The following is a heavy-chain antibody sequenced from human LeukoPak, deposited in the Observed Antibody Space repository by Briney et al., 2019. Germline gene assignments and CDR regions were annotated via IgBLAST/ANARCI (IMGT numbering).Heavy chain of an antibody. D-gene: IGHD5-18*01. J-gene: IGHJ3*02. CDR2: ISSSSSYI. CDR3: ASGPTAMVTSDAFDI. V-gene: IGHV3-21*01. CDR1: GFTFSSYS. Sequence: GGSLRLSCAASGFTFSSYSMNWVRQAPGKGLEWVSSISSSSSYIYYADSVKGRFTISRDNAKNSLYLQMNSLRAEDTAVYYFASGPTAMVTSDAFDIWGQGTMDTVSS.